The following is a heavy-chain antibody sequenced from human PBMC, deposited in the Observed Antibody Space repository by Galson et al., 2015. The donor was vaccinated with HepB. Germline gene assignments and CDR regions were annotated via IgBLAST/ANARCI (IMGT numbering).Heavy chain of an antibody. Sequence: QSGAEVKKPGESLKISCKGSGYRITSYWIGWVRQMPGKGLEWLGIIYLGDSDTRYSPSSQGQVTMSADKSINTAYLQWSGLKASDTAMYYCASQQGFCSDRFCPEGAFDVWGQGTMVTVSS. V-gene: IGHV5-51*03. CDR2: IYLGDSDT. CDR1: GYRITSYW. J-gene: IGHJ3*01. D-gene: IGHD3-16*02. CDR3: ASQQGFCSDRFCPEGAFDV.